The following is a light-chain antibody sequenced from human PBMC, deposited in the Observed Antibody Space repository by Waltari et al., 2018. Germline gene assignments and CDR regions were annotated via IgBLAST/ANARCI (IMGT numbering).Light chain of an antibody. J-gene: IGLJ2*01. CDR3: QVWDSSTDVV. V-gene: IGLV3-9*01. CDR2: SDY. Sequence: SYELTQPLSVSVALGQTASISCGGNNIGTKNVHWYQQKPGQAPVLVLHSDYNRPSGIPERFSGSNSGNTATLTISRAQAGDEADYFCQVWDSSTDVVFGGGTKLTVL. CDR1: NIGTKN.